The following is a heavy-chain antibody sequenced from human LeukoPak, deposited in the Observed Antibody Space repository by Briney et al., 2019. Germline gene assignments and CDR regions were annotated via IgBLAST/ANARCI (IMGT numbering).Heavy chain of an antibody. J-gene: IGHJ4*02. CDR3: ARDVYYYDSSGYYSYYFDY. CDR1: GGSISSYY. V-gene: IGHV4-4*07. Sequence: PSETLSLTCTVSGGSISSYYWSWIRQPAGKGLEWIGRINTSGTTNYNPSLKSRVTMSVDTSKNHFSLKLSPVTAADTAVYYCARDVYYYDSSGYYSYYFDYWGQGTLVTVSS. CDR2: INTSGTT. D-gene: IGHD3-22*01.